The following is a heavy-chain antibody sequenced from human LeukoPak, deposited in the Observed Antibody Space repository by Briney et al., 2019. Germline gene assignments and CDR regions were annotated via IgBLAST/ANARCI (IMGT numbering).Heavy chain of an antibody. CDR3: AKEGTYYDILTGFEQRFDH. Sequence: GGSLRLSCAASGFTFSSYAMSWVRQAPGKGREWGSAISGSGGSTYYADSVKGRFTISRDNSKNTLYLQMNSLRAEDTAVYYCAKEGTYYDILTGFEQRFDHWGQGTLVTVSS. J-gene: IGHJ5*02. CDR1: GFTFSSYA. V-gene: IGHV3-23*01. D-gene: IGHD3-9*01. CDR2: ISGSGGST.